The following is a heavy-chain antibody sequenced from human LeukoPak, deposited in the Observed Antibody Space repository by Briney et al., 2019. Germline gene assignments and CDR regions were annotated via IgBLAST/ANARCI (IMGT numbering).Heavy chain of an antibody. CDR2: IYYSGST. D-gene: IGHD3-22*01. J-gene: IGHJ4*02. CDR1: GGSISSYY. V-gene: IGHV4-59*01. CDR3: AREQYYDSSGYYY. Sequence: SETLSLTCTVSGGSISSYYWSWIRHPPGKGLEWIGYIYYSGSTNYNPSLKSRVTISVDTSKNQFSLKLSSVTAADTAVYYCAREQYYDSSGYYYWGQGTLVTVSS.